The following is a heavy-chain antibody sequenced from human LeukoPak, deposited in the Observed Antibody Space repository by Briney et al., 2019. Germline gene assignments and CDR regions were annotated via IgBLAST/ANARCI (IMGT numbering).Heavy chain of an antibody. D-gene: IGHD6-13*01. Sequence: SETLSFTCSVSGGSIRSYYWNWIRQPPGKGLEWIGYIYYSGSTSYNPSLKSRVTISGDTSKNQFSLKLSSVTAADTAVYYCARMVAAASSFDYWGQGTLVTVSS. J-gene: IGHJ4*02. V-gene: IGHV4-59*01. CDR1: GGSIRSYY. CDR3: ARMVAAASSFDY. CDR2: IYYSGST.